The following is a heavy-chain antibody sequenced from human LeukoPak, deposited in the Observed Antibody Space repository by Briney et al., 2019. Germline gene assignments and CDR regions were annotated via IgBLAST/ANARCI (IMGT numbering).Heavy chain of an antibody. CDR1: GGTFSSYA. CDR3: ARANYDFWSGYSTRNSYYYYMDV. J-gene: IGHJ6*03. Sequence: SVKVSRKASGGTFSSYAISWVRQAPGQGVEWMGGIIPIFGTANYAQKFQGRVTITADESTSTAYMELSSLRSEDTAVYYCARANYDFWSGYSTRNSYYYYMDVWGKGTTVTVSS. CDR2: IIPIFGTA. D-gene: IGHD3-3*01. V-gene: IGHV1-69*01.